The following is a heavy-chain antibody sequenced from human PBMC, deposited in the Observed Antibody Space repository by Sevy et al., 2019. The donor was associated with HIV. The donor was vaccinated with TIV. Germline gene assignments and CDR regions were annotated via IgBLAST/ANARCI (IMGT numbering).Heavy chain of an antibody. Sequence: GGSLRLSCAASGFTFSSYAMSWVRQAPGKGLEWVSAISGSGIRTYYADSVKGRFTISRDNSKNTLYLQMNNLRAEDTAVFYCAKGIGYSGYETDYWGKGTLVTVSS. CDR2: ISGSGIRT. CDR3: AKGIGYSGYETDY. D-gene: IGHD5-12*01. V-gene: IGHV3-23*01. J-gene: IGHJ4*02. CDR1: GFTFSSYA.